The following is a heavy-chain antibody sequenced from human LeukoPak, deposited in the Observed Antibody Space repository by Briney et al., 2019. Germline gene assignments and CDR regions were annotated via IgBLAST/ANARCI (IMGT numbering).Heavy chain of an antibody. Sequence: SETLSLTCAVSGGSISADSWSWIRQPPGKGLECMGSLYHSGNTNYNPSLKGRVTISVDTSKNQFSLKLSSVTAADTGVYYCARVRSYGWSDLAYFDYWGRGTLVIVSS. CDR1: GGSISADS. CDR2: LYHSGNT. J-gene: IGHJ4*02. D-gene: IGHD5-18*01. CDR3: ARVRSYGWSDLAYFDY. V-gene: IGHV4-59*01.